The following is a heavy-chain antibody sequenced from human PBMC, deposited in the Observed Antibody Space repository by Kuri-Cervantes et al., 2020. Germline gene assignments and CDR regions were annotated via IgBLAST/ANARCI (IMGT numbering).Heavy chain of an antibody. CDR2: IHYSGRT. Sequence: GSLRLSCAVYGGSFSGYYWSWIRQFPGKGLEWIGHIHYSGRTNYNPSLKSRVTMSVDTSKKKFSLNLKSVTAADTAVYYCASGGWKFDYWGQGTLVTVSS. J-gene: IGHJ4*02. CDR1: GGSFSGYY. D-gene: IGHD1-1*01. V-gene: IGHV4-59*01. CDR3: ASGGWKFDY.